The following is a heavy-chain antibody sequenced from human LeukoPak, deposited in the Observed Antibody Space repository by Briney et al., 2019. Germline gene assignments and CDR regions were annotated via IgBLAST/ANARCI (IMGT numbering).Heavy chain of an antibody. V-gene: IGHV1-2*02. CDR1: GYTFTGYY. CDR2: INPNSGGT. CDR3: AFEYSSSVNWFDP. J-gene: IGHJ5*02. Sequence: ASVKVSCKASGYTFTGYYMHWVRQAPGQGLERMGWINPNSGGTNYAQKFQGRVTMTRDTSISTAYMELSRLRSDDTAVYYCAFEYSSSVNWFDPWGQGTLVTVSS. D-gene: IGHD6-6*01.